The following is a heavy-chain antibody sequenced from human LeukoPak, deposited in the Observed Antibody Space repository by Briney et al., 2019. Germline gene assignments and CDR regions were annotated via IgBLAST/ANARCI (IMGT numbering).Heavy chain of an antibody. Sequence: GGSLRLSCAASGFTFDDYAMHWVRQAPGKGREWVSGISWNSGSIGYADSVKGRFTVSRDNAKNSLYLQMNSLRAEDTALYYCAKGRYSGSSSYFDYWGQGTLVTVSS. D-gene: IGHD1-26*01. V-gene: IGHV3-9*01. CDR3: AKGRYSGSSSYFDY. CDR1: GFTFDDYA. CDR2: ISWNSGSI. J-gene: IGHJ4*02.